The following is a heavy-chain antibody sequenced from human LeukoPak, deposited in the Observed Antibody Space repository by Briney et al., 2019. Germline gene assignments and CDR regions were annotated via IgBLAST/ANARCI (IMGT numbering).Heavy chain of an antibody. CDR3: ARGSDSSGYYYFDY. CDR1: GFTVSSNY. CDR2: IYSGGST. D-gene: IGHD3-22*01. V-gene: IGHV3-66*01. J-gene: IGHJ4*02. Sequence: PGGSLRLSCAASGFTVSSNYMSWVRQAPEKGLEWVSIIYSGGSTYYADSVKGRFTISRDNSKNTLYLQMNSLRAEDTAVYYCARGSDSSGYYYFDYWGQGTLVTVSS.